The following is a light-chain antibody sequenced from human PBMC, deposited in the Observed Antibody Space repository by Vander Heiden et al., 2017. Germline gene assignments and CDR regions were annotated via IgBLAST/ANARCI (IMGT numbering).Light chain of an antibody. J-gene: IGLJ3*02. CDR3: AAWDDSLSGRM. Sequence: QSVLTQPPSASGTPGQRVTIPCSGSSSNIGSNYVYWYQQLPGTAPKLLIYRSNQRPSGVPDRFSGSKSGTSASLAISGLRSEDEADYYCAAWDDSLSGRMFGGGTKLTVL. V-gene: IGLV1-47*01. CDR2: RSN. CDR1: SSNIGSNY.